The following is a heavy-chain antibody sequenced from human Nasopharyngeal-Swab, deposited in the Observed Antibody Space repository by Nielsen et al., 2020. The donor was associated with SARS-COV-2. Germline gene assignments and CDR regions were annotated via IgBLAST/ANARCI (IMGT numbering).Heavy chain of an antibody. J-gene: IGHJ5*02. CDR3: ARDWAHYYGSGALLLWWFDP. V-gene: IGHV3-30-3*01. D-gene: IGHD3-10*01. CDR2: ISYDGSNK. Sequence: GESLKISCAASGFTFSSHAMHWVRQAPGKGLEWVAVISYDGSNKYYADSVKGRFTISRDNSKNTLYLQMNSLRAEDTAVYYCARDWAHYYGSGALLLWWFDPWGQGTLVTVSS. CDR1: GFTFSSHA.